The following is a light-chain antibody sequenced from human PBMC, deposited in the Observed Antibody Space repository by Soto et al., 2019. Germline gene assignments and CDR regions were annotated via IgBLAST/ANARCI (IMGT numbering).Light chain of an antibody. CDR1: QDIRSD. J-gene: IGKJ4*01. V-gene: IGKV1-6*01. CDR2: AAS. CDR3: IQNNNYPLT. Sequence: AIQITQSPSSLSADVRYRATVTFRSSQDIRSDVGWYQQKPGQAPKVLMYAASRLHSGVPSRFSGSGSGTDFVLTISSLQTEDVATYYCIQNNNYPLTFGGGTKVDIK.